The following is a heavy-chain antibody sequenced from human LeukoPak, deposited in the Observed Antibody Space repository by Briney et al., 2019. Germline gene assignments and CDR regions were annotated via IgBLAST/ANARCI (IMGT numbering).Heavy chain of an antibody. J-gene: IGHJ6*03. V-gene: IGHV3-74*01. Sequence: QPGGSLRPSCAASALTFSSYWMPWVRHAPWKGMVWVSRTNSDGSSTSYADSVKGRFTISRDNAKNTLYLQMNSLRAEDTAVYYCARGTDYYYYYYMDVWGKGTTVTVSS. CDR3: ARGTDYYYYYYMDV. CDR2: TNSDGSST. CDR1: ALTFSSYW.